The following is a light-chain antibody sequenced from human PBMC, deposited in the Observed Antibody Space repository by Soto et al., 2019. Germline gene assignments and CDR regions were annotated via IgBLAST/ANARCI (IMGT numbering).Light chain of an antibody. J-gene: IGKJ5*01. CDR1: QSVSSSY. CDR3: QQYGSSHRIT. CDR2: GAS. V-gene: IGKV3-20*01. Sequence: ESVLPQSPDTLSLSPGERATLSCSASQSVSSSYLAWYQQKPGQAPRLLIYGASSRATGIPDRFSGSGSGTDFTLTISRLEPEDFAVYYCQQYGSSHRITFGQGRRLEVK.